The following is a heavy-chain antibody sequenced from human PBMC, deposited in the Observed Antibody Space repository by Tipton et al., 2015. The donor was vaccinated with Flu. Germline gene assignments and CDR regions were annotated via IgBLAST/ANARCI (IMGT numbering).Heavy chain of an antibody. D-gene: IGHD1-26*01. V-gene: IGHV1-2*02. CDR2: INPNSGGT. Sequence: QLVQSGAEVKKPGASVKVSCKASGYTFTGYYMHWVRQAPGQGLEWMGWINPNSGGTNYAQKFQGRVTISADKSISTAYLQWSSLKASDTAMYYCARHVWGWELYAFDIWGQGTMVTVSS. CDR1: GYTFTGYY. J-gene: IGHJ3*02. CDR3: ARHVWGWELYAFDI.